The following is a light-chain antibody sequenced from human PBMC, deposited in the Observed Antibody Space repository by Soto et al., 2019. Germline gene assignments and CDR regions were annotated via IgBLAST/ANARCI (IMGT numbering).Light chain of an antibody. CDR3: SSYTGSNTWV. J-gene: IGLJ3*02. CDR1: TSDVGGYDH. Sequence: QSALTQPASVSGSPGQSIAISCTGTTSDVGGYDHVSWYQQHPGKAPKLMIYDVSNRPSGVANRFSGSKSGNTASLTISGLQAEDEADYYCSSYTGSNTWVFGGGTKVTVL. V-gene: IGLV2-14*03. CDR2: DVS.